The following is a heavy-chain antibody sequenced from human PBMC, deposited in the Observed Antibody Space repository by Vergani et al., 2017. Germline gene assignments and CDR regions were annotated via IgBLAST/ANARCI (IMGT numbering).Heavy chain of an antibody. CDR1: GGSFNTYY. D-gene: IGHD3-9*01. V-gene: IGHV4-59*13. CDR2: IYSTGST. J-gene: IGHJ6*02. CDR3: ARVMYRDEASTGYRLEGMDI. Sequence: QVQLAESGPGLVKPSETLSLTCTVSGGSFNTYYWSWIRRSPGRGLEWIGYIYSTGSTNYNPSLNSRVTMSVDTSKNQFSLKLRSVTAADTAVYFCARVMYRDEASTGYRLEGMDIWGQGTTVTISS.